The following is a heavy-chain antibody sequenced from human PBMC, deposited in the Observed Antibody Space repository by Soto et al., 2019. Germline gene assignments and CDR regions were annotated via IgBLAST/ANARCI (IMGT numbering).Heavy chain of an antibody. V-gene: IGHV3-48*01. Sequence: GGSLRLSCAASGFTFSSYNMNWVRQAPGKGLEWVSYISGSSSSIYYADSVKGRFTISRDNAGNSLYLQMNSLRAEDTAVYYCTREVTPNGFDMWGQGTMVNVSS. J-gene: IGHJ3*02. CDR2: ISGSSSSI. CDR3: TREVTPNGFDM. CDR1: GFTFSSYN.